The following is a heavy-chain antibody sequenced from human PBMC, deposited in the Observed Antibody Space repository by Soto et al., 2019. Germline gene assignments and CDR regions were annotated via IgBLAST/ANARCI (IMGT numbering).Heavy chain of an antibody. CDR3: ARDVGGYCRGGSCDFGY. CDR1: GYTFTSYG. Sequence: GASVKVSCKASGYTFTSYGISWVRQAPGQGLEWMGWISAYNGNTNYAQKLQGRVTMTTDTSTSTAYMELRSLRSDDTAVYYCARDVGGYCRGGSCDFGYWGQGTLVTVSS. D-gene: IGHD2-15*01. V-gene: IGHV1-18*01. CDR2: ISAYNGNT. J-gene: IGHJ4*02.